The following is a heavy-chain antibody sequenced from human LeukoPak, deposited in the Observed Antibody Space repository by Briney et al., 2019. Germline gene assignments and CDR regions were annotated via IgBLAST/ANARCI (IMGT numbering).Heavy chain of an antibody. D-gene: IGHD3-10*01. V-gene: IGHV4-34*01. CDR2: IHYSGSA. CDR1: GGSFSGYY. CDR3: ARGQWFRAF. J-gene: IGHJ4*02. Sequence: SSETLSLTCAVYGGSFSGYYWTWIRQPPGKGLEWIGEIHYSGSATYNPSLKSRVTISVDTSKNQFSLKMNSVTAADTAVYYCARGQWFRAFWSRGTPVTVSS.